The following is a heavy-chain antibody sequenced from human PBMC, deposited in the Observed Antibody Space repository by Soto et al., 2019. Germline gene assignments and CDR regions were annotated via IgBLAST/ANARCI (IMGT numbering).Heavy chain of an antibody. V-gene: IGHV3-23*01. Sequence: HPGGSLRLSCAASGFTFSSYAMSWVRQAPGKGLEWVSAISGSGGSTYYADSVKGRFTISRDNSKNTLYLQMNSLRAEDTAVYYCATLAPTVTTLVWSRPNYYYYGMDVWGQGTTVTVSS. J-gene: IGHJ6*02. CDR1: GFTFSSYA. CDR3: ATLAPTVTTLVWSRPNYYYYGMDV. D-gene: IGHD4-17*01. CDR2: ISGSGGST.